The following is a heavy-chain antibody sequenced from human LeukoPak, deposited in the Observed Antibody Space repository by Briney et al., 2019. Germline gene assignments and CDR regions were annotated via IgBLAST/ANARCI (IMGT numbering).Heavy chain of an antibody. CDR1: GSSGTICG. CDR3: ARFSIPANWFDP. V-gene: IGHV1-18*04. D-gene: IGHD6-25*01. J-gene: IGHJ5*02. CDR2: ISAYNGNT. Sequence: ASVTVSFTCTGSSGTICGIGGVRQAPGQGLEWMGWISAYNGNTNYAQNLQGRVTMTTDTSTRIAYMDMMTLAYHDTAIYYCARFSIPANWFDPWGQGTLVTVSS.